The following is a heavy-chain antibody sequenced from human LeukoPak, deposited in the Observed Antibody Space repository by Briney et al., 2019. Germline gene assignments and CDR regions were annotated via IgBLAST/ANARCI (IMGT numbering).Heavy chain of an antibody. V-gene: IGHV1-2*02. D-gene: IGHD1-26*01. CDR2: LNPNSGGT. CDR3: ARPVGSGSYFVYFDY. CDR1: GYTFTGYY. Sequence: ASVKVFCKASGYTFTGYYMHWVRQAPGQGLEWMGWLNPNSGGTNYAQKFQGRVTMTRDTSISTAYMELSRLRSDDTAVYCCARPVGSGSYFVYFDYWGQGTLVSVSS. J-gene: IGHJ4*02.